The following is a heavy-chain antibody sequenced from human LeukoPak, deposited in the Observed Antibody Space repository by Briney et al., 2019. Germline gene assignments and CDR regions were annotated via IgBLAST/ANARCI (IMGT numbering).Heavy chain of an antibody. CDR1: GGSFSGYY. V-gene: IGHV4-34*01. Sequence: SETLSLTCAVYGGSFSGYYWSWVRQPPGKGLEWIGEINHSGSTNYNPSLKSRVTISVDTSKNQFSLKLSSVTAADTAVYYCARDRSPYCSGGSCYQGWFDPWGQGTLVTVSS. J-gene: IGHJ5*02. D-gene: IGHD2-15*01. CDR3: ARDRSPYCSGGSCYQGWFDP. CDR2: INHSGST.